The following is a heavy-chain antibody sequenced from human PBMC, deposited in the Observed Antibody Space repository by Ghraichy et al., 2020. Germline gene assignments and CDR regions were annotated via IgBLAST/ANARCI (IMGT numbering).Heavy chain of an antibody. V-gene: IGHV3-23*01. CDR1: GFTFSSYA. J-gene: IGHJ3*02. D-gene: IGHD3-22*01. CDR3: AKDRDYYDSSGYYFNAFDI. Sequence: ETLSLTCAASGFTFSSYAMSWVRQAPGKGLEWVSSIRYSGSSIYYTDSVKGRFTISRDNSKNTLYLQMNSLRAEDTAVYYCAKDRDYYDSSGYYFNAFDIWGQGTMVTVSS. CDR2: IRYSGSSI.